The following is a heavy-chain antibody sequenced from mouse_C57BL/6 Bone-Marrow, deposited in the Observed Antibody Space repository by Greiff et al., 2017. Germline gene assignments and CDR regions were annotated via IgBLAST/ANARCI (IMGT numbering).Heavy chain of an antibody. CDR1: GFTFSSYA. D-gene: IGHD2-5*01. CDR3: ARDRAIVTPCLAY. V-gene: IGHV5-4*01. CDR2: ISDGGSYT. Sequence: EVQLVESGGGLVKPGGSLKLSCAASGFTFSSYAMSWVRQTPEKRLEWVATISDGGSYTYYPDNVKGRFTISSDNAKNNLYLQMSQLKSEDTAMYYCARDRAIVTPCLAYWGQGTLVTVSA. J-gene: IGHJ3*01.